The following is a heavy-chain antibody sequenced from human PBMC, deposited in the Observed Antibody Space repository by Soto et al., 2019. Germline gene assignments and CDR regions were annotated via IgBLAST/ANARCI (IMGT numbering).Heavy chain of an antibody. CDR2: IYPGDSDT. CDR1: GYTFTNYW. CDR3: AASIFYYGMDV. V-gene: IGHV5-51*01. Sequence: EFLKISCKGSGYTFTNYWIGWVRQMPGKGLEWMGIIYPGDSDTKYNPSFQGQVTISADKSITTTYLRWTSLKASDTAIYYCAASIFYYGMDVWGQGNPGHRLL. J-gene: IGHJ6*02.